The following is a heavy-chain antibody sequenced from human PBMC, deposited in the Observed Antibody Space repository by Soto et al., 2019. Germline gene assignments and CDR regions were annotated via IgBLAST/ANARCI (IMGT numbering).Heavy chain of an antibody. J-gene: IGHJ4*02. V-gene: IGHV3-66*01. CDR2: IYSGGST. Sequence: EVQLVESGGGLVQPGGSLRLSCAASGFTVSSNYMSWVRQAPGKGLEWVSVIYSGGSTYYAHSVKGRFTISRDNSKNTLYLQMNSLRAEDTAVYYCARDKTPDILTGYYDEYWGQGTLVTVSS. D-gene: IGHD3-9*01. CDR3: ARDKTPDILTGYYDEY. CDR1: GFTVSSNY.